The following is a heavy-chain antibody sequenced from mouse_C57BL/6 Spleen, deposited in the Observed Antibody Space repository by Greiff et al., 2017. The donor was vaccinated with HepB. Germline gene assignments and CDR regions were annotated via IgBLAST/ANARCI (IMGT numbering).Heavy chain of an antibody. Sequence: GGGLVQPKGSLKLSCAASGFSFNTYAMNWVRQAPGKDLEWVARIRSKSNNYATYYADSVKDRFTISRDDSESMLYLQLNNWTTEDTAMYYCGRRADYSWFAYWGQGTLVTVSA. V-gene: IGHV10-1*01. J-gene: IGHJ3*01. D-gene: IGHD1-1*01. CDR1: GFSFNTYA. CDR2: IRSKSNNYAT. CDR3: GRRADYSWFAY.